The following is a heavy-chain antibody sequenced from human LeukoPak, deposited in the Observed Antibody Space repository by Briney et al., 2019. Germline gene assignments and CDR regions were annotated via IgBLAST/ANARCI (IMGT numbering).Heavy chain of an antibody. CDR2: INHSGST. D-gene: IGHD5-12*01. V-gene: IGHV4-34*01. J-gene: IGHJ4*02. CDR3: AXXXXXVYSGYGNFDY. Sequence: PSETLSLTCAVYGGSFSGYYWSWIRQPPGKGLEWIGEINHSGSTNYNPSLKSRVTISVDTSKNQFSLKLSSVTAADTAVYYCAXXXXXVYSGYGNFDYWGQGTLVTVSS. CDR1: GGSFSGYY.